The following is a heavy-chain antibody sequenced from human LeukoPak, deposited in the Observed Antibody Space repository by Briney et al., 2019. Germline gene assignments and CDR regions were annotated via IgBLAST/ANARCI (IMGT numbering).Heavy chain of an antibody. J-gene: IGHJ3*02. Sequence: PGRSLRLSCAASGFTFSSYGMHWVRQAPGKGLEWVAVISYDGSNKYYADSVKGRFTISRDNSKNTLYLQMNSLRTEDTAVYYCAKGVSSSWSNDAFDIWGQGTMVTVSS. V-gene: IGHV3-30*18. CDR3: AKGVSSSWSNDAFDI. D-gene: IGHD6-13*01. CDR2: ISYDGSNK. CDR1: GFTFSSYG.